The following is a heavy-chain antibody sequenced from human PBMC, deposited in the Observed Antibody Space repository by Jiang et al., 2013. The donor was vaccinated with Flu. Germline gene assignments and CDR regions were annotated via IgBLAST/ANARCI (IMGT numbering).Heavy chain of an antibody. V-gene: IGHV1-3*01. CDR3: ARDSILDS. CDR1: GYSFTAYA. D-gene: IGHD2-2*01. Sequence: GAEVKKPGASVKISCQTSGYSFTAYALHWVRQAPGHRPECMGWINPANGNRQYSQKFQGRVTITRDTSANTVYMELSSLTSEDTAVYYCARDSILDSWGQGTLVTVSS. CDR2: INPANGNR. J-gene: IGHJ4*02.